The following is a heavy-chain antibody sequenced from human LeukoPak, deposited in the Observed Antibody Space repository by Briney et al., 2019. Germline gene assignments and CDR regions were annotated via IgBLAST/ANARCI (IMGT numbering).Heavy chain of an antibody. V-gene: IGHV1-69*05. D-gene: IGHD3-3*01. CDR3: ASPLPGWSGYFFY. CDR2: IIPIFGTA. J-gene: IGHJ4*02. CDR1: GGTFSSYA. Sequence: ASVKVSCKASGGTFSSYAISWVRQAPGQGLEWMGGIIPIFGTANYAQKFQGRVTITTDESTSTAYMELSSLRSEDTAVYYCASPLPGWSGYFFYWGQGTLVTVSS.